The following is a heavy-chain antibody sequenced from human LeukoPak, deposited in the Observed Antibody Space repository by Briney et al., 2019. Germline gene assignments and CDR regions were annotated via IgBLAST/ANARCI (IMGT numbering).Heavy chain of an antibody. V-gene: IGHV3-30*18. J-gene: IGHJ4*02. CDR2: ISYDGSNK. D-gene: IGHD5-12*01. CDR1: GFTFSSYG. Sequence: GGSLRLSCAASGFTFSSYGMHWVRQAPGKGLEWVAVISYDGSNKYYADSVKGRFTISRDNSKNTLYLQMNSLRAEDTAVYYCAKTKARGYSGCESWGQGTLVTVSS. CDR3: AKTKARGYSGCES.